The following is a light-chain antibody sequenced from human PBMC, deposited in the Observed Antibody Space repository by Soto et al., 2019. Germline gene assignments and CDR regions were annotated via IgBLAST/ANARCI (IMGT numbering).Light chain of an antibody. J-gene: IGLJ2*01. V-gene: IGLV1-44*01. CDR2: SNN. Sequence: LTQPPSASGTPGQRVTISCSGSSSNIGSNTVNWYQQLPGTAPKLLIYSNNQRPSGVPDRFSGSKSGTSASLAISGLQSEDEAEYYCAAWDDSLKRVFGGGTKLTVL. CDR1: SSNIGSNT. CDR3: AAWDDSLKRV.